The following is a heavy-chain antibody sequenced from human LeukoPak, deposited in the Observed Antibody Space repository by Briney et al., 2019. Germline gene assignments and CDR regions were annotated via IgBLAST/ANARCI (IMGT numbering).Heavy chain of an antibody. CDR3: ASERLVVRGITGYFDY. J-gene: IGHJ4*02. CDR1: GFTFSDYS. D-gene: IGHD3-10*01. Sequence: GGSLRLSCAASGFTFSDYSMNWVRQAPGKGLEWVSSISFTSSFVYYADSVKGRFTISRDNAKNSLYLQMNSLRAEDTAVYYCASERLVVRGITGYFDYWGQGTLVTVSS. CDR2: ISFTSSFV. V-gene: IGHV3-21*01.